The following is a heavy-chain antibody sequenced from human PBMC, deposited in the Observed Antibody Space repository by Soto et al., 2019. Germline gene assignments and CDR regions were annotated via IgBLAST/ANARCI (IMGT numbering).Heavy chain of an antibody. J-gene: IGHJ6*02. V-gene: IGHV1-24*01. Sequence: ASVKVSCKVSGYTLTELSMHWVRQAPGKGLEWMGGFDPEDGETIYAQKFQGRVTMTEDTSTDTAYMELSSLRSEDTAVYYCATESGIAAWRDYYGMEVWGQGTTVTVPS. CDR1: GYTLTELS. CDR2: FDPEDGET. CDR3: ATESGIAAWRDYYGMEV. D-gene: IGHD6-13*01.